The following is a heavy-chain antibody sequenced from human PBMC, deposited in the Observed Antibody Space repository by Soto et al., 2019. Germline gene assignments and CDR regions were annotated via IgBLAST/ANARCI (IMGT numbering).Heavy chain of an antibody. V-gene: IGHV3-21*01. J-gene: IGHJ6*02. CDR3: ARDQHHGNYDGRYYGRDV. CDR2: ISSSSSYI. D-gene: IGHD4-17*01. CDR1: GFTFSSYS. Sequence: PGGSLRLSCAASGFTFSSYSMNWVRQAPGKGLEWVSSISSSSSYIYYADSVKGRFTISRDNAKNSLYLQMTSLRAEDKAVYYCARDQHHGNYDGRYYGRDVWGQGTTVTVSS.